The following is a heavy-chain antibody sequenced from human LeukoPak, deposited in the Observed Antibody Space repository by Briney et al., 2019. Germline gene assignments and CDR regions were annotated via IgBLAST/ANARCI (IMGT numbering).Heavy chain of an antibody. CDR1: GGSISPYY. V-gene: IGHV4-59*01. CDR3: ARESDLPGELDY. Sequence: SETLSLTCTMSGGSISPYYWSWIRQPPGKGLEWIAYIFHSGTTKYNPSLKSRVAISLDTPKSQFSLKLHSVTAADTAVYYCARESDLPGELDYWGQGTLVTVSS. D-gene: IGHD3-10*01. J-gene: IGHJ4*02. CDR2: IFHSGTT.